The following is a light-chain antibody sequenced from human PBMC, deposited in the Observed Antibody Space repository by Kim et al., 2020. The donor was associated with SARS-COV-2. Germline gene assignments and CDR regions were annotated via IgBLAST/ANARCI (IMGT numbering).Light chain of an antibody. Sequence: QSVLTQPPSASGAPGQRVTISCSGSSPNIGSNLVNWYQHFPGTAPKLLIYNHNRRPPGVPERFSASTSGTSASLAISGLQSEDEADYYCAAWDDNLNGPVFGGGTQLTVL. CDR1: SPNIGSNL. V-gene: IGLV1-44*01. CDR2: NHN. J-gene: IGLJ3*02. CDR3: AAWDDNLNGPV.